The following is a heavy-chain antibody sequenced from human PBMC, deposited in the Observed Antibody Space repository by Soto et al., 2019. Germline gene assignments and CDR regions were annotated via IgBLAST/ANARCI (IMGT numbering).Heavy chain of an antibody. V-gene: IGHV1-18*01. CDR1: GYTFTSYG. D-gene: IGHD3-22*01. CDR3: ARGGYYDRSGSRNYHYYGRDA. Sequence: QVQLVQSGTEVKKPGASVKVSCKASGYTFTSYGISWVRQAPGQGLEWMGWISPYDDNTNYAPNLQGRVTLTTDTNTRIGYMELRSLRSDDTAVYYCARGGYYDRSGSRNYHYYGRDAWGQWTTDTVS. J-gene: IGHJ6*02. CDR2: ISPYDDNT.